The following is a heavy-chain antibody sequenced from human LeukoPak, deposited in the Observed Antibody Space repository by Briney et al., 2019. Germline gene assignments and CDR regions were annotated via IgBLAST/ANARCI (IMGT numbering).Heavy chain of an antibody. D-gene: IGHD2-21*01. V-gene: IGHV3-20*01. Sequence: GGSLRLSCAASGFTFDDYGMSWVRQAPGKGLEWVSGINWNGGSTGYADSVKGRFTISRDNAKNSLYLQMNSLRAEDTALYHCARGLLHCGGDCFPHYYYYMDVWGKGTTVTVSS. CDR1: GFTFDDYG. J-gene: IGHJ6*03. CDR2: INWNGGST. CDR3: ARGLLHCGGDCFPHYYYYMDV.